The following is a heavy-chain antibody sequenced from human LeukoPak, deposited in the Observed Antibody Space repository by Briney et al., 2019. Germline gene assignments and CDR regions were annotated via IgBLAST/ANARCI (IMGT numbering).Heavy chain of an antibody. J-gene: IGHJ3*02. CDR1: GFTFSSYS. V-gene: IGHV3-21*01. CDR3: ARDFSMVRGPRGAFDI. CDR2: ISSSYI. D-gene: IGHD3-10*01. Sequence: GGSLRLSCAASGFTFSSYSMNWVREAPGKGLEWVSSISSSYIYYEDSVKGRFTISRDNAKNSLYLQMNSLRAEDTVVYYCARDFSMVRGPRGAFDIWGQGTMVTVSS.